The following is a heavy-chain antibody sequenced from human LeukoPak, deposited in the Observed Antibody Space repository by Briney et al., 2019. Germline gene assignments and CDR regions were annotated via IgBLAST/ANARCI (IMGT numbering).Heavy chain of an antibody. CDR1: GFTFSSYG. D-gene: IGHD3-9*01. CDR2: ISFDGSQK. CDR3: AKVFPDYDILTGPGDY. J-gene: IGHJ4*02. Sequence: GRSLRLSCAASGFTFSSYGMHWVRQAPGKGLEWVAVISFDGSQKYSADFGKGRFTISRDNSKNTLYLQMNSLRAEDTAMYYCAKVFPDYDILTGPGDYWGQGTLVTVSS. V-gene: IGHV3-30*18.